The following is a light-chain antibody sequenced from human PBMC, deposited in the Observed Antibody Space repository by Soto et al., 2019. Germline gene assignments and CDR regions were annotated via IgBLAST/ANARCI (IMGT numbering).Light chain of an antibody. CDR3: QQYGSSGT. Sequence: ENALTQSPGTLSLSPGERARLSCRASQSVSNNYLAWYQQKPGQAPRLLIYGASNRATGIPDRFSGSGSGTDFTLTISRLEPEDFAVYYCQQYGSSGTFGQGTKVDIK. J-gene: IGKJ1*01. CDR2: GAS. CDR1: QSVSNNY. V-gene: IGKV3-20*01.